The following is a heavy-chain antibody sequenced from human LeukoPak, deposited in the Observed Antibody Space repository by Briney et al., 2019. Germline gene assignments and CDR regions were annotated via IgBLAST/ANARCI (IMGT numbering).Heavy chain of an antibody. CDR2: ISSSSSTI. D-gene: IGHD3-22*01. CDR3: ASRGIVVLYGYAFDI. CDR1: GFTFSSYS. V-gene: IGHV3-48*04. J-gene: IGHJ3*02. Sequence: GGSLRLSCAASGFTFSSYSMNWVRQAPGKGLEWVSYISSSSSTIYYADSVKGRFTISRDNAKNSLYLQMNSLRAEDTAVYYCASRGIVVLYGYAFDIWGQGTVVTVSS.